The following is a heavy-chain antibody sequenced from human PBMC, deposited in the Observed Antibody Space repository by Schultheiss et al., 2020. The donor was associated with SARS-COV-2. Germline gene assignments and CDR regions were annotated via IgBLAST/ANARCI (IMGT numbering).Heavy chain of an antibody. CDR1: GGSISSSSYY. D-gene: IGHD1-26*01. Sequence: ETLSLTCTVSGGSISSSSYYWSWIRQSPGKGLEWVSVIYSGGSTYYADSVKGRFTISRDNSKNTLYLQMNSLRAEDTAVYYCAKSRGGNYLDAFDIWGQGTMVTVSS. V-gene: IGHV3-53*01. CDR2: IYSGGST. J-gene: IGHJ3*02. CDR3: AKSRGGNYLDAFDI.